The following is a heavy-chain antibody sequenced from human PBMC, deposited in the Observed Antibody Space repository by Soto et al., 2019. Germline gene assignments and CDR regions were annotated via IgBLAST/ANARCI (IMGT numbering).Heavy chain of an antibody. Sequence: EVQLLESGGGLVQPGGSLRLSCAASGFTFSTYAMTWVRQAPGKGLEWVSAISGSGGSTYYADSVKGRFTISRDNSKSTLYLKMSSLRDEDTALYYCAKDFVGPIADAFDVWGQGTMVTVSS. CDR2: ISGSGGST. J-gene: IGHJ3*01. CDR3: AKDFVGPIADAFDV. D-gene: IGHD3-16*01. V-gene: IGHV3-23*01. CDR1: GFTFSTYA.